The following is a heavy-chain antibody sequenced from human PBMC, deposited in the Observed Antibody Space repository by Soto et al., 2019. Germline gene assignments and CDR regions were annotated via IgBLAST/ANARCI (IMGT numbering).Heavy chain of an antibody. CDR2: IYSAGNT. D-gene: IGHD1-26*01. CDR1: GFTFSNAW. V-gene: IGHV3-66*01. CDR3: ARDFVVGGPTINYYYGMDV. J-gene: IGHJ6*02. Sequence: GSLRLSCAASGFTFSNAWMSWVRQAPGKGLEWISIIYSAGNTYYADSVKGRFTISRDNSKNTLYLQMNSLGAEDTAVYYCARDFVVGGPTINYYYGMDVWGQGTTVTVSS.